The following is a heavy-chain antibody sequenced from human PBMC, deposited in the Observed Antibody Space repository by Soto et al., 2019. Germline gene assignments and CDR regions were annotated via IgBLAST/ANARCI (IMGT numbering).Heavy chain of an antibody. CDR2: ISGSGGST. D-gene: IGHD5-18*01. V-gene: IGHV3-23*01. J-gene: IGHJ6*02. Sequence: EVQLLESGGGLVQPGGSLRLSCAASGLSFSSYALSWVRQAPGKGLEWVSVISGSGGSTYHADSVKGRFTISRDNSKNTRYLQMNSLRAEDTAVYYCARTRYGYGPFYGMAVWGPGTTVTVSS. CDR3: ARTRYGYGPFYGMAV. CDR1: GLSFSSYA.